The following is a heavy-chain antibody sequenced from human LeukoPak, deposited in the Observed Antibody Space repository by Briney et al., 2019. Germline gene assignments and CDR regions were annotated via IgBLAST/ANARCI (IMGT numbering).Heavy chain of an antibody. CDR2: ISAYNGNT. CDR1: GYTFTSYG. V-gene: IGHV1-18*01. J-gene: IGHJ4*02. Sequence: ASVKVSCKASGYTFTSYGISWVRQAPGQGLEWMGWISAYNGNTNYAQKLQGRVTMTTDTSTSTAYMELRSLRSDDTAVYYCARGPQLLWFGEGGQYFDYWGQETLVTVSS. CDR3: ARGPQLLWFGEGGQYFDY. D-gene: IGHD3-10*01.